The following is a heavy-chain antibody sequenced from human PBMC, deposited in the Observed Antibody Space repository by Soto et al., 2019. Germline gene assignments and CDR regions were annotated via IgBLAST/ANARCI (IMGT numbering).Heavy chain of an antibody. J-gene: IGHJ6*02. CDR3: ARSIRGPRRFNGMDV. V-gene: IGHV2-70*13. D-gene: IGHD1-20*01. Sequence: GPTLVNPTETLTLTYTFSGFSLTSPGMCVSWIRQSPGKALEWLALIERDDDDKYYSTSLKTRLTISKDTRKNQVVLTMANMEPADTATYYCARSIRGPRRFNGMDVWGQGTTVTVSS. CDR1: GFSLTSPGMC. CDR2: IERDDDDK.